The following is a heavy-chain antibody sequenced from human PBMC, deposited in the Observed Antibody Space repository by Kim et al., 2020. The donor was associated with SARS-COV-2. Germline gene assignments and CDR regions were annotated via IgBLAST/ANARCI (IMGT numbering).Heavy chain of an antibody. CDR3: ARAPWGYSSGWYRRLYYFDY. D-gene: IGHD6-19*01. Sequence: SQTLSLTCAISGDSVSSNSAAWNWIRQSPSRGLEWLGRTYYRSKWYNDYAVSVKSRITINPDTSKNQFSLQLNSVTPEDTAVYYCARAPWGYSSGWYRRLYYFDYWGQGTLVTVSS. V-gene: IGHV6-1*01. J-gene: IGHJ4*02. CDR2: TYYRSKWYN. CDR1: GDSVSSNSAA.